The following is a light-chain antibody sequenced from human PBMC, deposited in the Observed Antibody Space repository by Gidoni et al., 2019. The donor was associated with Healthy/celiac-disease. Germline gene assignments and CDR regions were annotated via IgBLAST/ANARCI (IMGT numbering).Light chain of an antibody. Sequence: EIVLTQSPATLSLSPGERSTIPCRASQSVSSYLAWYQQKHGQAPRLLIYDASNRATGIPARFSGSGSGTEFTLTISSLEPEDFAVYYCQQRSNWPLTFGGGTKVEIK. CDR1: QSVSSY. CDR3: QQRSNWPLT. CDR2: DAS. V-gene: IGKV3-11*01. J-gene: IGKJ4*01.